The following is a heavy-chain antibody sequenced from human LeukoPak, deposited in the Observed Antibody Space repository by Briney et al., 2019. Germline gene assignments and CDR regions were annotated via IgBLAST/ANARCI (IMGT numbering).Heavy chain of an antibody. V-gene: IGHV3-30*04. CDR2: ISYDGSNK. Sequence: PGGSLRLSCAASGFTFSSYAMHWVRQAPGKGLEWVAVISYDGSNKYYADSVKGRFTISRDNSKNTLYLQLNRLRAEDTAVHYCARVRGSFDYWGQGTLVTVSS. CDR3: ARVRGSFDY. CDR1: GFTFSSYA. J-gene: IGHJ4*02.